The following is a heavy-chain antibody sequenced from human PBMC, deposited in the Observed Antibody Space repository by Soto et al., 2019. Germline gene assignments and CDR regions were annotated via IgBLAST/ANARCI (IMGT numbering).Heavy chain of an antibody. CDR3: ARPEQGPAFDP. CDR1: GGSISSSGYY. CDR2: IYYSGST. V-gene: IGHV4-39*01. J-gene: IGHJ5*02. D-gene: IGHD6-13*01. Sequence: QVQLQESGPGLVKPSETLSLTCTVSGGSISSSGYYWAWIRQSPEKGLEWIASIYYSGSTYYTPSLKSRLTFSGDTSKNQFSLKLRSVTVADTAVYYCARPEQGPAFDPWGQGTLVTVSS.